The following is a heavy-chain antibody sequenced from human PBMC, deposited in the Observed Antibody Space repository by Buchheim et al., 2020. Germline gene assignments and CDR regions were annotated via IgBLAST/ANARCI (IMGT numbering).Heavy chain of an antibody. CDR3: AKAYGDYGYIYSIVNYYYYGMDV. V-gene: IGHV3-23*01. D-gene: IGHD4-17*01. Sequence: EVQLLESGGGLVQPGGSLRLSCAASGFTFSSYAMSWVRQAPGKGLEWVSAISGSGGSTYYADSVKGRFTISRDNSKNTLYLQMNSLRAEDTAVYYCAKAYGDYGYIYSIVNYYYYGMDVWGQGTT. CDR2: ISGSGGST. J-gene: IGHJ6*02. CDR1: GFTFSSYA.